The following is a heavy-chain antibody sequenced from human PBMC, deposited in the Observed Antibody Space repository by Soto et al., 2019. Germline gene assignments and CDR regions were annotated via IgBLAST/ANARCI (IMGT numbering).Heavy chain of an antibody. V-gene: IGHV4-31*03. Sequence: ASETLSLTCTVSGGSISSGGYYWSWIRQHPGKGLEWIGYIYYSGSTYYNPSLKSRVTISVDTSKNQFSLKLSSVTAADTAVYYCARAIRNEAFDIWGQGTMVTVSS. CDR1: GGSISSGGYY. D-gene: IGHD1-1*01. CDR2: IYYSGST. CDR3: ARAIRNEAFDI. J-gene: IGHJ3*02.